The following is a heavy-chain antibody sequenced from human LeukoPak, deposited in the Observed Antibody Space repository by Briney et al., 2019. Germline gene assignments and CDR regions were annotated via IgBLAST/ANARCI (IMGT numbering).Heavy chain of an antibody. Sequence: SETLSLTCTVSGGSISSYYWSWIRQPPGKGLEWIGYIYYSGSTNYNPSLKSRVNISVDTSKNQFSLKLSSVTAADTAVYYCARLQVGYYYYGMDVWGQGTTVTVSS. CDR2: IYYSGST. CDR3: ARLQVGYYYYGMDV. D-gene: IGHD3-10*01. V-gene: IGHV4-59*08. CDR1: GGSISSYY. J-gene: IGHJ6*02.